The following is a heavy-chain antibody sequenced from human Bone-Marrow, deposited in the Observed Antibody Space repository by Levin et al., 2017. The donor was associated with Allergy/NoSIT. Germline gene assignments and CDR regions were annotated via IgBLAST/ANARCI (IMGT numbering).Heavy chain of an antibody. V-gene: IGHV3-11*01. CDR1: GFTFSDYY. CDR3: ARVDSWRQLAPFDY. CDR2: ISSSGITI. J-gene: IGHJ4*02. Sequence: GGSLRLSCAASGFTFSDYYMSWIRQAPGKGLEWVSYISSSGITIYYADSVKGRFTISRDNAKNSLYLQMNSLRAEDTAVYYCARVDSWRQLAPFDYWGQGTLVTVSS. D-gene: IGHD6-6*01.